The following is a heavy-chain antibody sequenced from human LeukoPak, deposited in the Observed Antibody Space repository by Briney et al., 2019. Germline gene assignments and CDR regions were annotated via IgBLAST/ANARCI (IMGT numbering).Heavy chain of an antibody. J-gene: IGHJ4*02. V-gene: IGHV4-39*01. CDR2: IYYSGST. CDR3: ARCAARNPRSGWTGFFDY. D-gene: IGHD6-19*01. CDR1: GGSISSSSYY. Sequence: RSSETLSLTCTVSGGSISSSSYYWGWIRQPPGKGLEWIGSIYYSGSTYYNPSLKSRVTISVDTSKNQFSLKLSSVTAADTAVYYCARCAARNPRSGWTGFFDYWGQGTLVTVSS.